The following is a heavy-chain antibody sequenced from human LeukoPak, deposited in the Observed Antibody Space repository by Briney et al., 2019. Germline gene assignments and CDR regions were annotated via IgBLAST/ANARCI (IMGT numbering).Heavy chain of an antibody. CDR2: ISSSSSYT. CDR1: GFTFSDYY. CDR3: ARDFSSYGDGGY. Sequence: PGGSLRLSCAASGFTFSDYYMSWIRQAPGKGLEWVSYISSSSSYTNYADSVEGRFTISRDNAKNSLYLQMNSLRAEDTAVYYCARDFSSYGDGGYWGQGTLVTVSS. D-gene: IGHD4-17*01. V-gene: IGHV3-11*05. J-gene: IGHJ4*02.